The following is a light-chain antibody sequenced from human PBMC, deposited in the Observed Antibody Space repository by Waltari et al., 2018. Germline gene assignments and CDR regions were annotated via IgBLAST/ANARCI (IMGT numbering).Light chain of an antibody. CDR3: QQVKTYPLT. V-gene: IGKV1-9*01. CDR2: AAS. Sequence: IQLTQSPSSLSASVGDRVPFTCRARQDISTYVAWYQQKAGKAPKLLIYAASTLQRGVPSRFSGSGSGTEFTLTIGNLQPEDFASYYCQQVKTYPLTFGGGTKVEI. J-gene: IGKJ4*01. CDR1: QDISTY.